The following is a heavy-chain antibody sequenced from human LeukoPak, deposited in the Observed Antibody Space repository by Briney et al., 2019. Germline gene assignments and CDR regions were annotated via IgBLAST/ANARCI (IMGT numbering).Heavy chain of an antibody. CDR3: ARDRGYSSSWYFSGAFDI. CDR2: ISAYNGDT. D-gene: IGHD6-13*01. Sequence: ASVKVSCKASGYTFTSYGISWVRQAPGQGLEWMGWISAYNGDTNYAQKLQGRVTMTTDTSTSTAYMELRSLRSDDTAVYYCARDRGYSSSWYFSGAFDIWGQGTMVTVSS. V-gene: IGHV1-18*01. J-gene: IGHJ3*02. CDR1: GYTFTSYG.